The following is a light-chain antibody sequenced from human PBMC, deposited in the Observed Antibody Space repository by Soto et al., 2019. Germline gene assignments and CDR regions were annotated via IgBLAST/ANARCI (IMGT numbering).Light chain of an antibody. CDR3: CSYADNRGV. CDR1: SSDVGGYSV. V-gene: IGLV2-23*01. J-gene: IGLJ3*02. Sequence: QSALTQPASVSGSPGQSITISCTGISSDVGGYSVISWYQHHPGKGPKLLMFEGTKRPSGISDRFFGSNSGNTASLTISGLQTEDEADYYCCSYADNRGVFGGGTKLTVL. CDR2: EGT.